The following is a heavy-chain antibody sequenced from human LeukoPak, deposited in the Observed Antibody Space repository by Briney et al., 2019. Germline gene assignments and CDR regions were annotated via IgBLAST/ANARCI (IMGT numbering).Heavy chain of an antibody. CDR1: GYTFTGYY. CDR3: AGLGSTVKGRIDP. D-gene: IGHD5/OR15-5a*01. J-gene: IGHJ5*02. V-gene: IGHV1-2*02. Sequence: AASVKVSCKASGYTFTGYYMHWVRQAPGQGLEWMGWINPNSGGTNYAQKFQGRVTMTRDTSISTAYMELSRLRSDDTAVYYCAGLGSTVKGRIDPWGQGTSVTVSS. CDR2: INPNSGGT.